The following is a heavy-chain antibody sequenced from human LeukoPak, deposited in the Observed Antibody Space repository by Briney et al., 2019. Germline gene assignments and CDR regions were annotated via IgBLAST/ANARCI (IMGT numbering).Heavy chain of an antibody. CDR2: ITGSGGST. CDR3: AKAHYDFWSGPSGSSYGMDV. V-gene: IGHV3-23*01. J-gene: IGHJ6*02. Sequence: PGPSLSPACAASGLTFISYAVSSVSQPAGNGLGWVSSITGSGGSTYYADSVKGRFTISRDNSKNTLYLQMNSLRAEDAAVYYCAKAHYDFWSGPSGSSYGMDVWGQGTTVTVSS. D-gene: IGHD3-3*01. CDR1: GLTFISYA.